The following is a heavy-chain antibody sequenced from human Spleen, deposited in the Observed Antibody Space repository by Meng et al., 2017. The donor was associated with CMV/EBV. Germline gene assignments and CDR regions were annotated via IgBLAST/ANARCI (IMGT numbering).Heavy chain of an antibody. CDR3: ARRAAVYSSSSVSGYFGL. CDR1: GGSFSDYY. CDR2: INHSGTT. V-gene: IGHV4-34*01. Sequence: GGSFSDYYWNWIRKPPGKGLEWIGEINHSGTTNYNPSLKSRVTMSVDTSKSQFSLKLSSVSAADTAVYYCARRAAVYSSSSVSGYFGLWGRGTLVTVSS. J-gene: IGHJ2*01. D-gene: IGHD6-6*01.